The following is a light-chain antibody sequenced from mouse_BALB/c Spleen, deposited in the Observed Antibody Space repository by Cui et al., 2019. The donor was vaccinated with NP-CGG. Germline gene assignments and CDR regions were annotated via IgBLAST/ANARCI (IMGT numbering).Light chain of an antibody. CDR2: GTN. CDR3: ALWYSNHWV. V-gene: IGLV1*01. CDR1: TGAVTTSNY. Sequence: QAVLTNVYALTTSPGETVTLTCRSSTGAVTTSNYANWVQEKPDHLFAGLIGGTNNRVPGVPARFSGSLIGDKAALTITGAQTEDEAIYFCALWYSNHWVFGGGTKLTVL. J-gene: IGLJ1*01.